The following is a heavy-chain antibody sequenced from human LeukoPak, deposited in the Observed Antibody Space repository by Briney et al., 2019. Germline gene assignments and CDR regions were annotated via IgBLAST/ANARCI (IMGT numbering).Heavy chain of an antibody. CDR1: GGYISGYY. V-gene: IGHV4-59*08. D-gene: IGHD6-19*01. J-gene: IGHJ4*02. CDR3: ARHGSGWSFDY. CDR2: ISYSGST. Sequence: PSETLSLTCTVSGGYISGYYWSWIWQPPGKGLEWIGYISYSGSTNHNPSLKSRVSISVDTSKNQFSLNLNSVTAADTAVFYCARHGSGWSFDYWGQGTLVTVSS.